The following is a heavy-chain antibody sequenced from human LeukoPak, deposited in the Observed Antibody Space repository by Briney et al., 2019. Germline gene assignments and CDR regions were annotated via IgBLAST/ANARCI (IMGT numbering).Heavy chain of an antibody. CDR1: GFTFSSYA. CDR2: IIPIFGTA. V-gene: IGHV1-69*01. CDR3: ARVTPPSDRDSAFDI. D-gene: IGHD1-14*01. Sequence: AGGSLRLSCAASGFTFSSYAISWVRQAPGQGLEWMGGIIPIFGTANYAQKFQGRVTITADESTSTAYMELSSLRSEDTAVYYCARVTPPSDRDSAFDIWGQGTMVTVSS. J-gene: IGHJ3*02.